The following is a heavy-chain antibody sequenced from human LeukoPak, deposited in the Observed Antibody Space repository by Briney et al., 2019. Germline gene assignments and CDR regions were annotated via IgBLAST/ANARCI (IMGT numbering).Heavy chain of an antibody. V-gene: IGHV3-21*04. D-gene: IGHD2-2*01. J-gene: IGHJ4*02. Sequence: GGSLRLSCAASGFTFSSYSMNWVRQAPGKGLEWVSSIRSSSSYTYYADSVKGRFTISRDNSKNTLYLQMNSLRAEDTAVYYCAKGYCSSTSCCPYYFDYWGQGTLVTVSS. CDR2: IRSSSSYT. CDR3: AKGYCSSTSCCPYYFDY. CDR1: GFTFSSYS.